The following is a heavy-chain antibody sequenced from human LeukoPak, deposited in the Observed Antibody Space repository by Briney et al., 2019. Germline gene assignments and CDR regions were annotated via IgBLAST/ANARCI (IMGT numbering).Heavy chain of an antibody. CDR3: ATRIAAAGTSYFDY. J-gene: IGHJ4*02. CDR1: GFTFSSYD. CDR2: IGTAGDT. D-gene: IGHD6-13*01. Sequence: QPGGSLRLSCAASGFTFSSYDMHWVRQATGKGLEWVSAIGTAGDTYYPGSVKGRFTISRENAKNSLYLQMNSLRAEDTAVYYCATRIAAAGTSYFDYWGQGTLVTVSS. V-gene: IGHV3-13*01.